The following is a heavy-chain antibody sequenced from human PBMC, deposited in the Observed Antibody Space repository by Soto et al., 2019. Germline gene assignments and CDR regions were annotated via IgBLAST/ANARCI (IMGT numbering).Heavy chain of an antibody. CDR1: GGSFSGYY. D-gene: IGHD6-13*01. Sequence: AVYGGSFSGYYWSWIRQPPGKGLEWIGEINHSGSTNYNPSLKSRVTISVDTSKNQFSLKLSSVTAADTAVYYCARGGQQRIYGMDVWGQGTTVTVSS. CDR2: INHSGST. V-gene: IGHV4-34*01. J-gene: IGHJ6*02. CDR3: ARGGQQRIYGMDV.